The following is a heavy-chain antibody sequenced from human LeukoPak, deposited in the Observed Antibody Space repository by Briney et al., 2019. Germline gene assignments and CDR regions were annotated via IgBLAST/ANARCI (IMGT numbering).Heavy chain of an antibody. CDR2: IYPGDSDT. V-gene: IGHV5-51*01. D-gene: IGHD6-13*01. CDR1: GYSFTSYW. CDR3: ARHVIAAAGTGWFDP. J-gene: IGHJ5*02. Sequence: GESLKISCKGSGYSFTSYWIGWVRQMPGKGLEWMGIIYPGDSDTRYSPSFQGQVTISADKSISTAYLQWSSLKASDTAMYYCARHVIAAAGTGWFDPWGQGTLVTVSS.